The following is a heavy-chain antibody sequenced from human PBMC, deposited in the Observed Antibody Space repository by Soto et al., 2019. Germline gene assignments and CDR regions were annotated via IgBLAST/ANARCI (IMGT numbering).Heavy chain of an antibody. Sequence: GGSLRLSCAASGFTFSSYGMHWVRQAPGKGLEWVAVISYDGSNKYYADSVKGRFTISRDNSKNTLYLQMNSLRAEDTAVYYCAKVRSFSGFTMVRGFSPPYYGMEVWGQGTRSPSP. CDR3: AKVRSFSGFTMVRGFSPPYYGMEV. CDR1: GFTFSSYG. D-gene: IGHD3-10*01. J-gene: IGHJ6*02. CDR2: ISYDGSNK. V-gene: IGHV3-30*18.